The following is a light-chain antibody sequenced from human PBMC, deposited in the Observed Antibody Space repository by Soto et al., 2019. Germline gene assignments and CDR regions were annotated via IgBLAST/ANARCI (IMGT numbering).Light chain of an antibody. J-gene: IGKJ2*01. V-gene: IGKV3-20*01. CDR1: QSVSSSY. CDR3: QQYNNSPEYT. Sequence: EIVLTQSPGTLSLSPGERATLSCRASQSVSSSYLAWYQQKPGQAPRLLIYGASNRATGIPDRFSGSGSGTDFPLTISRREPEDFAVYFCQQYNNSPEYTFGQGTKLEIK. CDR2: GAS.